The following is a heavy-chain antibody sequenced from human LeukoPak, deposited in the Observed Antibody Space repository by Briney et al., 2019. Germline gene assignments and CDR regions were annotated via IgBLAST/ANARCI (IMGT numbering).Heavy chain of an antibody. CDR3: ARDHRDDISGYYYRPVDY. Sequence: GGSLRLSCAASGFTFSSYSMNWVRQAPGKGLEWVSSISSSSSYIYYADSVKGRFTISRDNAKNSLYLQMNSLRAEDTAVYYCARDHRDDISGYYYRPVDYWGQGTLLTVSS. V-gene: IGHV3-21*01. J-gene: IGHJ4*02. CDR2: ISSSSSYI. D-gene: IGHD3-22*01. CDR1: GFTFSSYS.